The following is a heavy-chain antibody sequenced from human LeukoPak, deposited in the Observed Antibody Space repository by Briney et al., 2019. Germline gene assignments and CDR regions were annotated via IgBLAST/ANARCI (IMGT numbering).Heavy chain of an antibody. V-gene: IGHV3-64*01. CDR2: ISSNGGGT. CDR3: ARGLAGYGGNSESY. D-gene: IGHD4-23*01. J-gene: IGHJ4*02. Sequence: GGSLRLSCAASGFTFSSYAIHWVRQAPGKGLEYVSAISSNGGGTYYANSVKGRFTISRDNSKNTLYLQMGSLRAEDMAVYYCARGLAGYGGNSESYWGQGTLVTVSS. CDR1: GFTFSSYA.